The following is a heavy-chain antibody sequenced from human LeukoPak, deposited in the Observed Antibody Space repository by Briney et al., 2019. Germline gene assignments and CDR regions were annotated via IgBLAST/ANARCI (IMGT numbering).Heavy chain of an antibody. CDR2: ISWNSGSI. CDR3: AKARTTATTQHYFDY. J-gene: IGHJ4*02. CDR1: GFTFDDYA. V-gene: IGHV3-9*01. Sequence: PGGSLRLSCAASGFTFDDYAMHWVRQAPGKGLEWVSGISWNSGSIGYADSVKGRFTISRDNAKNSLYLQMNSLRAEDTALYYCAKARTTATTQHYFDYWGQGTLVTVSS. D-gene: IGHD4-17*01.